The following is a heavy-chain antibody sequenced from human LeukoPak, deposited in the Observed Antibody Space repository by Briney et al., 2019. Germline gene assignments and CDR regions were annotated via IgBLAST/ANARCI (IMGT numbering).Heavy chain of an antibody. J-gene: IGHJ4*02. V-gene: IGHV4-61*01. D-gene: IGHD5-18*01. CDR2: IYYSGST. CDR1: GGSVSSGSYY. CDR3: GAVGFSRGYSYGYC. Sequence: SETLSLTCTVSGGSVSSGSYYWSWIRQPPGKGLEWIGYIYYSGSTNYNPSLKSRVTISVDTSKNQFSLKLSSVTAADTAVYYCGAVGFSRGYSYGYCWGQGTLVTVSS.